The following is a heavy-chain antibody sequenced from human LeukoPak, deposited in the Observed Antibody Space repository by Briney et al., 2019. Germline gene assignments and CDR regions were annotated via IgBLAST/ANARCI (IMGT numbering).Heavy chain of an antibody. Sequence: PGGSLRLSCEASGFNFKNYEMNWVRQAPGKGLEWVSSISSSSSYIYYADSVKGRFTISRDNAKNSLYLQMNSLRAEDTAVYYCARDPYGSGRNYWGQGTLVTVSS. CDR1: GFNFKNYE. CDR3: ARDPYGSGRNY. CDR2: ISSSSSYI. V-gene: IGHV3-21*01. J-gene: IGHJ4*02. D-gene: IGHD3-10*01.